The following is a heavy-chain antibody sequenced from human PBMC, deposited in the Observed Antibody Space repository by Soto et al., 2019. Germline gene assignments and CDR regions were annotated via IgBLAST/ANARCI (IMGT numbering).Heavy chain of an antibody. CDR3: ARDGENVLVPAAMGWFDP. V-gene: IGHV3-30*14. CDR2: ISYDGSNK. Sequence: QVQLVESGGGVVQPGRSLRLSCAASGFTFSSYAMHWVRQAPGKGLEWVAVISYDGSNKYYADSVKGRFTISRDNSKNPPXLQMNSLRAEDTAVYYCARDGENVLVPAAMGWFDPWGQGTLVTVSS. J-gene: IGHJ5*02. CDR1: GFTFSSYA. D-gene: IGHD2-2*01.